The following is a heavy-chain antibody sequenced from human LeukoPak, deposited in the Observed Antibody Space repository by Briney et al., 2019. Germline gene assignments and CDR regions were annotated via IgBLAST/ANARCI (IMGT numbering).Heavy chain of an antibody. V-gene: IGHV3-9*01. CDR2: ISWNSGSI. CDR3: AKAARYYYDSSGYYDY. J-gene: IGHJ4*02. CDR1: GFTFDDYA. D-gene: IGHD3-22*01. Sequence: GRSLRLSCAASGFTFDDYAMHWVRQAPGKGLEWVSGISWNSGSIGYADSVKGRFTISRDNAKNSLYLQMNSLRAGDTALYYCAKAARYYYDSSGYYDYWGRGTLVTVSS.